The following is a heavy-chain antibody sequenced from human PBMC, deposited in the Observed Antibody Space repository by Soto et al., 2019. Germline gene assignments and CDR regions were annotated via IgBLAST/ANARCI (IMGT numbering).Heavy chain of an antibody. D-gene: IGHD2-21*02. CDR2: INSSGGST. J-gene: IGHJ4*02. Sequence: QVQLMQSGAEVKKPGASVTISCKASGYTFTSYYIHWVRQAPRQGLEWMAIINSSGGSTNYAQKFQGRVTVTRDTSTSTVNMELSSLSSEDTAVYYCARDLTAADYWGQGTLVTVSS. V-gene: IGHV1-46*01. CDR3: ARDLTAADY. CDR1: GYTFTSYY.